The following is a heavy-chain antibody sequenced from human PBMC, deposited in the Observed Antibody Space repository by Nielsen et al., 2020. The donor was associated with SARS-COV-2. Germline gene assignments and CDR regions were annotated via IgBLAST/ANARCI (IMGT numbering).Heavy chain of an antibody. CDR2: ISYEGSEK. Sequence: GESLKISCAASGFTFNNYGMYWVRQAPGKGLEWVASISYEGSEKYYADSLKGRFTISRDNAKNSLYLQMNSLRAEDTAVYYCARGGEYSSGWFTSYYGMDVWGQGTTVTVSS. J-gene: IGHJ6*02. CDR1: GFTFNNYG. CDR3: ARGGEYSSGWFTSYYGMDV. D-gene: IGHD6-19*01. V-gene: IGHV3-30*03.